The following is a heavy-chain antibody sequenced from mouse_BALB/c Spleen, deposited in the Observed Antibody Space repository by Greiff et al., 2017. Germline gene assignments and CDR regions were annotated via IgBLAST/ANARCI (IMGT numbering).Heavy chain of an antibody. CDR3: ARARTVVGGNFDV. D-gene: IGHD1-1*01. CDR2: ISSGGSYT. Sequence: EVKLVESGGGLVKPGGSLKLSCAASGFTFSSYAMSWVRQSPEKRLEWVAEISSGGSYTYYPDTVTGRFTISRDNAKNTLYLEMSSLRSEDTAMYYCARARTVVGGNFDVWGAGTTVTVSS. J-gene: IGHJ1*01. CDR1: GFTFSSYA. V-gene: IGHV5-9-4*01.